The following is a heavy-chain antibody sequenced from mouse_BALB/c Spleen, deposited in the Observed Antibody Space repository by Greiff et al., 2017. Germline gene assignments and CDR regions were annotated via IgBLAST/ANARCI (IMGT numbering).Heavy chain of an antibody. Sequence: EVQLQESGPGLVKPSQSLSLTCSVTGYSITSGYYWNWIRQFPGNKLEWMGYISYDGSNNYNPSLKNRISITRDTSKNQFFLKLNSVTTEDTATYYCAREPLYGSSPYAMDYWGQGTSVTVSS. J-gene: IGHJ4*01. D-gene: IGHD1-1*01. V-gene: IGHV3-6*02. CDR1: GYSITSGYY. CDR3: AREPLYGSSPYAMDY. CDR2: ISYDGSN.